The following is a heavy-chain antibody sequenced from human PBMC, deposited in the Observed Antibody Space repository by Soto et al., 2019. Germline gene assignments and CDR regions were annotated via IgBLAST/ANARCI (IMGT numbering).Heavy chain of an antibody. CDR1: GGSISSGGYY. D-gene: IGHD3-9*01. CDR3: ARDRFYDILTGPSLYYYYYMDV. J-gene: IGHJ6*03. CDR2: IYYSGST. V-gene: IGHV4-31*03. Sequence: TLSLTCTVSGGSISSGGYYWSWIRQHPGKGLEWIGYIYYSGSTYYNPSLKSRVTISVDTSKNQFSLKLSSVTAADTAVYYCARDRFYDILTGPSLYYYYYMDVWGKGTTVTVSS.